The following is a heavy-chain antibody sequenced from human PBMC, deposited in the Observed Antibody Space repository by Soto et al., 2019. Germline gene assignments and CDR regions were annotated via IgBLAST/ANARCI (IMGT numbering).Heavy chain of an antibody. J-gene: IGHJ3*02. CDR3: AYKAGYGGNTVRSAFDI. CDR1: AFTFSSYG. Sequence: TVGSLRLSCAAAAFTFSSYGMHCVRQPPGRGLEWVAVISYDGSNKYYADSVKGRFTSSRDNSKNTLYLQMNSLRAEDTAVYYCAYKAGYGGNTVRSAFDIWGQGTMVTVSS. CDR2: ISYDGSNK. D-gene: IGHD4-17*01. V-gene: IGHV3-30*03.